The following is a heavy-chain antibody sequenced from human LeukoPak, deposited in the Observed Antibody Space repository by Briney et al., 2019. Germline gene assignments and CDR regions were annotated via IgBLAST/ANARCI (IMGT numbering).Heavy chain of an antibody. V-gene: IGHV3-23*01. CDR2: VTGSGGNT. D-gene: IGHD3-22*01. CDR1: GFSFSSYT. J-gene: IGHJ3*02. Sequence: GRSLRLSCAASGFSFSSYTMNWVRQAPGKGLEWVSTVTGSGGNTYYADSVEGRFTISRDNSKNTLYLQMNSLRAEDTAVYYCAKGIVVVITDAFDIWGKGTMVTVSS. CDR3: AKGIVVVITDAFDI.